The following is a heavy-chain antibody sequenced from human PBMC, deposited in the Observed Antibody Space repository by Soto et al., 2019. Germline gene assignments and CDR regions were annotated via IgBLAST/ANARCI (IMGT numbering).Heavy chain of an antibody. CDR2: IYYSGST. CDR3: ARQRHGSGWQYYFDY. V-gene: IGHV4-39*01. J-gene: IGHJ4*02. CDR1: RGSISSSSYY. D-gene: IGHD6-19*01. Sequence: SETLSLTCTVSRGSISSSSYYWGWIRQPPGKGLEWIGSIYYSGSTYYNPSLKSRVTISVDTSKNQFSLKLSSVSAADTDVYYCARQRHGSGWQYYFDYCGQGTLVTVSS.